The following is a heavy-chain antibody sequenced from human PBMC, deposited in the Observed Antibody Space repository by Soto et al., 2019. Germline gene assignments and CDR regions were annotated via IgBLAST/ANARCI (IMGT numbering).Heavy chain of an antibody. D-gene: IGHD1-1*01. V-gene: IGHV1-3*01. CDR1: GYTFSSYG. CDR3: AREYNWNDVHHAMDV. J-gene: IGHJ6*02. CDR2: INAANGDT. Sequence: QVQLVQSGAEVKKPGASVKVSCKASGYTFSSYGMHWVRQAPGQRIEWMGWINAANGDTKYSQRFQGRVTITRDTSASTEYMELSSLRSEDTAVYYCAREYNWNDVHHAMDVWGQGTTVTVSS.